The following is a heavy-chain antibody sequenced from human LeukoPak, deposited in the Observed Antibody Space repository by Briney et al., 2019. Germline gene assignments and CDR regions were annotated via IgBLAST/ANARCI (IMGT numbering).Heavy chain of an antibody. CDR3: ARVLGDGYSGYASPGEDPYDY. Sequence: GGSLRLSCAASGFTFSSYAMHWVRQAPGKGLEWVAVISYDGSNKYYADSVKGRFTISRDNSKNTLYLQMNSLRAEDTAVYYCARVLGDGYSGYASPGEDPYDYWGQGTLVTVSS. CDR2: ISYDGSNK. D-gene: IGHD5-12*01. J-gene: IGHJ4*02. V-gene: IGHV3-30*04. CDR1: GFTFSSYA.